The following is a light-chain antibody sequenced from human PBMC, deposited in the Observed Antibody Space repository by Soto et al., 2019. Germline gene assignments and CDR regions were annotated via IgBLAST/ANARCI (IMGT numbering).Light chain of an antibody. CDR2: AAS. V-gene: IGKV1-39*01. CDR1: QSISSY. CDR3: QQTFSAPVT. J-gene: IGKJ2*01. Sequence: DIQMTQSPSSLSASVGDRVTITCRASQSISSYLNWYQQKPGEAPKILIYAASTLQSGVPSRFSGRGSGPDFSLTISSLLPEDFATYYCQQTFSAPVTFGQGTRLEIK.